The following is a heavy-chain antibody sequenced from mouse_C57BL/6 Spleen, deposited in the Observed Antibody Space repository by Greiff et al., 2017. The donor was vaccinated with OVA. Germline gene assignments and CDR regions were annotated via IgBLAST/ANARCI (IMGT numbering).Heavy chain of an antibody. J-gene: IGHJ2*01. CDR2: IDPSDSYT. V-gene: IGHV1-59*01. D-gene: IGHD1-1*01. Sequence: VKLQQPGAELVRPGTSVKLSCKASGYTFTSYWMHWVKQRPGQGLEWIGVIDPSDSYTNYNQKFKGKATLTVDTSSSTAYMQLSSLTSEDSAVYYCALITTVGDYWGQGTTLTVSS. CDR3: ALITTVGDY. CDR1: GYTFTSYW.